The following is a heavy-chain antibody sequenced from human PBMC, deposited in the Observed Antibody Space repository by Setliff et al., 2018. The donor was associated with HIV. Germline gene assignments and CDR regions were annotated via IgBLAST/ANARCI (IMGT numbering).Heavy chain of an antibody. CDR2: IKADGSEK. CDR1: GFTFSTYW. CDR3: ARGLDF. Sequence: ETLSLSCAASGFTFSTYWMGWIRQVPGKGLEWVANIKADGSEKYYMNSVKGRFTISRDNAENSLYLQMNSLRADDTAVYFCARGLDFWGQGTLVTVSS. J-gene: IGHJ4*02. V-gene: IGHV3-7*01.